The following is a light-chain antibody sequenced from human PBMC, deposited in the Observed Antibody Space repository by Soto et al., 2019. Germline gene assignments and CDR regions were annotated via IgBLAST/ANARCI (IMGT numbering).Light chain of an antibody. V-gene: IGLV2-23*01. J-gene: IGLJ2*01. CDR3: CSYAGRSTYVL. Sequence: QSALTQPASVSGSPGQSITISCTGTSSDIGNYNLVSWYQQHPGKAPKLMIYEGSNRPSAVSNRFSGSKSGNTASLTISGLQAEDEADDYCCSYAGRSTYVLFGGGTKLTVL. CDR2: EGS. CDR1: SSDIGNYNL.